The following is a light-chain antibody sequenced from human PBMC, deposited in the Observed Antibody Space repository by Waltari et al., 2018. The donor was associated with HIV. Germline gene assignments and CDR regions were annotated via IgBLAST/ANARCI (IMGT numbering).Light chain of an antibody. CDR2: WAS. Sequence: DIEMTQSPDSLVVSLGERATIDCKSSQRVLYSSNNYNYLAWYQQKPGQPPKLRIYWASTRGSGVPDRFSGSGSGTDFTLTISNLQAEDVAVYYCQQYYSTPNTFGQGTKLEIK. CDR3: QQYYSTPNT. V-gene: IGKV4-1*01. J-gene: IGKJ2*01. CDR1: QRVLYSSNNYNY.